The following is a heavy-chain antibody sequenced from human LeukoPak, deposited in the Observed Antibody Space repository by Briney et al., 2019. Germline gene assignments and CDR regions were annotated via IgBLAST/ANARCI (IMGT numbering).Heavy chain of an antibody. Sequence: SGTLSLTCTVSGGSISSYYWSWIRQPPGKGLEWIGYIYYSGSTNYNPSLKSRVTISVDTSKNQFSLKLSSVTAADTAVYYCARAGDRSGDAYAEFDYWGPGTLVTVSS. J-gene: IGHJ4*02. CDR2: IYYSGST. D-gene: IGHD3-22*01. CDR3: ARAGDRSGDAYAEFDY. CDR1: GGSISSYY. V-gene: IGHV4-59*01.